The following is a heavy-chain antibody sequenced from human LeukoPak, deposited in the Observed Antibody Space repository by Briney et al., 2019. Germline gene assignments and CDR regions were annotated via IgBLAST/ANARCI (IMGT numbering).Heavy chain of an antibody. J-gene: IGHJ6*03. D-gene: IGHD4-17*01. Sequence: SETLSLTCTVSGGSISSSSYYWRWIRQPPGKGLEWIGSIYYSGSTYYNPSLKSRVNIAVDTSKNQFSLKLSSVTAADTAVYYCASGVGLTTVTVVYYYYYMDVWGKGTTVTVSS. CDR1: GGSISSSSYY. CDR2: IYYSGST. V-gene: IGHV4-39*07. CDR3: ASGVGLTTVTVVYYYYYMDV.